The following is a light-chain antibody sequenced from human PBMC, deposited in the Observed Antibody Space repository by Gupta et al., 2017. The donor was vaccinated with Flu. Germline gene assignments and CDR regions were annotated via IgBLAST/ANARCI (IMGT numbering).Light chain of an antibody. CDR2: DAS. V-gene: IGKV3-11*01. CDR1: QSVSSY. Sequence: EIVLTQSPATLSLSPGERATLSCRASQSVSSYLACYQQKPGQAPRLLIYDASNKATGIPARLSGSGSGTDFTLTISSLEPEDFAVYYCQQRSNWPRLTFGGGTKVEIK. J-gene: IGKJ4*01. CDR3: QQRSNWPRLT.